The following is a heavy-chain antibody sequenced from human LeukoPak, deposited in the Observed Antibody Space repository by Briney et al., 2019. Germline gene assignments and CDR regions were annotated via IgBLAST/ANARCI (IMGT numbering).Heavy chain of an antibody. Sequence: PGGSLRLSCVASGFTFSSYAMHWVRQAPGKGLEWVAVISYDGSNKYYADSVKGRFTISRDNSKNTLYLQMNSLRAEDTAVYYCARLTVGFDYWGQGTLVTVSS. D-gene: IGHD4-23*01. CDR2: ISYDGSNK. CDR3: ARLTVGFDY. CDR1: GFTFSSYA. V-gene: IGHV3-30-3*01. J-gene: IGHJ4*02.